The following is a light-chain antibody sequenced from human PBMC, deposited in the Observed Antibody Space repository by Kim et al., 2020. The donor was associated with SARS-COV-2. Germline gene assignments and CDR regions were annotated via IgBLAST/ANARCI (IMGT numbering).Light chain of an antibody. CDR2: RDN. J-gene: IGLJ3*02. CDR1: RLGNKY. CDR3: QTWDSSTVV. V-gene: IGLV3-1*01. Sequence: SYELTQPPSVSVSPGQTATITCSGERLGNKYAAWYQQKPGQSPVRVIYRDNKRPSGIPERFSGSNSGNTATLTISGTQTLDEADYYCQTWDSSTVVFGGGTQLTVL.